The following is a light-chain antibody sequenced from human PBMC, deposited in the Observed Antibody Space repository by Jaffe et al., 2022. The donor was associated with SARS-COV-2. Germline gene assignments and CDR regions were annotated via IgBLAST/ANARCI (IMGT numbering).Light chain of an antibody. CDR1: SSDFGSYNL. CDR2: EGN. V-gene: IGLV2-23*03. J-gene: IGLJ2*01. Sequence: QSALTQPASVSGSPGQSITISCTGTSSDFGSYNLVSWYQQHPGKAPKLIIYEGNKRPSGVSNRFSGSESGSTASLTISGLQAEDEADYHCCSYVGTSTFVVFGGGTKLTVL. CDR3: CSYVGTSTFVV.